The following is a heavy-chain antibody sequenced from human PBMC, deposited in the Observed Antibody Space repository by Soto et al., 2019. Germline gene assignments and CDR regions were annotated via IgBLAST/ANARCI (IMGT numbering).Heavy chain of an antibody. CDR1: GYTFTAYY. Sequence: QVQLVQSGAEVEKPGASVKVSCKTSGYTFTAYYIHWVRQAPGQGLEWMGWINPNSGVANYAQNFQGRVTMTRDTSISTVYMELSKMRSEDTTVYYCARQGSGSEYPHYFYYGMDVWGQGTTVAASS. CDR2: INPNSGVA. V-gene: IGHV1-2*02. J-gene: IGHJ6*02. CDR3: ARQGSGSEYPHYFYYGMDV. D-gene: IGHD5-12*01.